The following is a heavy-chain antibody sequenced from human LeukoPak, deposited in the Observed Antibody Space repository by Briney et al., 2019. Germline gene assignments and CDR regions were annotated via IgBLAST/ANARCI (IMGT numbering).Heavy chain of an antibody. J-gene: IGHJ3*02. V-gene: IGHV1-2*02. CDR3: AREFNTYYYGSGSHDAFDI. Sequence: ASLKVSCKASGYTFTDYYIHWVRQAPGQGLEWRRWITPYSGGTDYAQKFQGRVTMTMETSISTVYMELSRLRSDDTAVYYCAREFNTYYYGSGSHDAFDIWGQGTEVTVS. D-gene: IGHD3-10*01. CDR1: GYTFTDYY. CDR2: ITPYSGGT.